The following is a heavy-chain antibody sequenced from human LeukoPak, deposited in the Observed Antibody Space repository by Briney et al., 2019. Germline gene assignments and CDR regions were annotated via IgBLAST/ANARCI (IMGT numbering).Heavy chain of an antibody. CDR3: AREEKYCSSTSCPFDY. CDR2: INPNSGGT. V-gene: IGHV1-2*02. Sequence: ASVKVSCTASGYTFTGYYMHWVRQAPGQGLEWMGWINPNSGGTNYAQKFQGRVTMTRETSISTAYMELSRLRSDDTAVYYCAREEKYCSSTSCPFDYWGQGTLVTVSS. D-gene: IGHD2-2*01. J-gene: IGHJ4*02. CDR1: GYTFTGYY.